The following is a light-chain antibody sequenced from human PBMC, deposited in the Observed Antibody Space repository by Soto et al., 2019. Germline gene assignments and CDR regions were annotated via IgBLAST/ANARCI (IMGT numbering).Light chain of an antibody. Sequence: EIVLTQSPGTLSLSPGERATLSRRASQSVSSSYLAWYQQKPGQAPRLIIYGASRRATGIPDRFSGSGSGTDFTLTISRLEPEDFAVYYCQQYGSSPPWTFGQGTKVDIK. CDR3: QQYGSSPPWT. V-gene: IGKV3-20*01. CDR1: QSVSSSY. CDR2: GAS. J-gene: IGKJ1*01.